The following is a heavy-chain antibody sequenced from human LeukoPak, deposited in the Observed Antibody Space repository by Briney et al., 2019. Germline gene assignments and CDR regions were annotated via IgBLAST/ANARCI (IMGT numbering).Heavy chain of an antibody. D-gene: IGHD6-19*01. V-gene: IGHV3-30*03. J-gene: IGHJ4*02. CDR3: TAGYSSGWYSEVGY. CDR1: GFTFNNYG. CDR2: ISYDGPNK. Sequence: QPGRSLRLSCAASGFTFNNYGMHWVRQAPGKGLEWVAVISYDGPNKYYADSVKGRFTISRDNSKNTLYLQMNSLRAEDTAVYYCTAGYSSGWYSEVGYWGQGTLVTVSS.